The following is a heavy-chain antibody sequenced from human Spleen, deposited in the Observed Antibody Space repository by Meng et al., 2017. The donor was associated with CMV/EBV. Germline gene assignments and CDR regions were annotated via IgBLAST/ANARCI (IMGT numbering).Heavy chain of an antibody. CDR3: ARDRLSNIVVPTSRKRTYYYYGMDV. J-gene: IGHJ6*02. D-gene: IGHD2-2*01. Sequence: WVRQAPGQGLDWLGGIIPIFDIVKYAQKFQGRVTITADRSTRTAYMELSSLRSDDTAVYYCARDRLSNIVVPTSRKRTYYYYGMDVWGRGTTVTVSS. V-gene: IGHV1-69*17. CDR2: IIPIFDIV.